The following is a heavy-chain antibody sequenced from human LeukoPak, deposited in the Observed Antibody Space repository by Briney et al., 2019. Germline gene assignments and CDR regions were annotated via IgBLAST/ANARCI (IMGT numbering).Heavy chain of an antibody. D-gene: IGHD5-24*01. Sequence: GGSLRLSCAASGFTFSSYAMHWVRQAPRKGLQWVAVISDDGSVKHYADSVKGRFTISSDNSRNTVSLQMNSLRTEDTAVYYCVRDRGGAGYNLGDWGQGTLVTVSS. V-gene: IGHV3-30*04. CDR2: ISDDGSVK. CDR1: GFTFSSYA. CDR3: VRDRGGAGYNLGD. J-gene: IGHJ4*02.